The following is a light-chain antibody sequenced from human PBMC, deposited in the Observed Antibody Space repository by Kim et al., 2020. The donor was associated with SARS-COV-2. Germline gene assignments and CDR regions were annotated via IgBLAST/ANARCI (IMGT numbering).Light chain of an antibody. CDR3: QQYDNIPRYT. V-gene: IGKV1-33*01. CDR1: QDIRNY. CDR2: DVF. J-gene: IGKJ2*01. Sequence: IQMTQSPSSLSVSVRDRVTITCQASQDIRNYLNWYQQKPGRAPKLLIYDVFNLETGVPSRFSGSGSGTKFTLTISSLQPEDIATYYCQQYDNIPRYTFGQGTKVDIK.